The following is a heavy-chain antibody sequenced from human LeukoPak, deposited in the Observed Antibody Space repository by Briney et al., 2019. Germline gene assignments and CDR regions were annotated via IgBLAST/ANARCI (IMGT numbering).Heavy chain of an antibody. Sequence: PGGSLRLSCAASGDTVSSSFMSWVRQAPGKGLEWVSVIYRGGETYYTDSVKGRFTISRDNSKNTLYLQMTSLRVEDTAVYYCAREYDSGYYFDYWGQGTLVTVSS. D-gene: IGHD3-22*01. CDR3: AREYDSGYYFDY. V-gene: IGHV3-53*01. CDR2: IYRGGET. J-gene: IGHJ4*02. CDR1: GDTVSSSF.